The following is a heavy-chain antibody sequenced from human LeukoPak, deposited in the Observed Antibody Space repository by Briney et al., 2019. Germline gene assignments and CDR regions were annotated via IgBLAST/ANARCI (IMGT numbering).Heavy chain of an antibody. CDR2: IYYSGST. D-gene: IGHD6-6*01. CDR1: GGSISSYY. Sequence: SETLSLTCTVSGGSISSYYWSWIRQPPGKGLEWIGYIYYSGSTNYNPSLKSRVTISVDTSKNQFSLKLSSVTAADTAVYYCARGSSSSVFYYYYGMDVWGQGTTVTVSS. J-gene: IGHJ6*02. CDR3: ARGSSSSVFYYYYGMDV. V-gene: IGHV4-59*01.